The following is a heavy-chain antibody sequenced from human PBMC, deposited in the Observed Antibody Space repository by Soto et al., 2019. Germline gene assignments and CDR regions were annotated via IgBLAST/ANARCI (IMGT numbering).Heavy chain of an antibody. J-gene: IGHJ4*02. CDR3: ARPGLTVPGTRYFDH. CDR1: GFMFSSYA. D-gene: IGHD6-19*01. CDR2: ISISGGST. Sequence: GGSLRLSCVASGFMFSSYAMSWVCQPPGKGLQWVSTISISGGSTYYADSVKSRFTISKDNSKDTLYLQMNSLRAEGTAVYYCARPGLTVPGTRYFDHWGQGTLVTVSS. V-gene: IGHV3-23*01.